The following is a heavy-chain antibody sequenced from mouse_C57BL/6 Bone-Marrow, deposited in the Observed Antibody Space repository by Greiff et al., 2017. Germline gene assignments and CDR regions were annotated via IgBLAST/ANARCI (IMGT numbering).Heavy chain of an antibody. CDR3: ARGRGLRRNYYAMDY. CDR2: INPNNGST. V-gene: IGHV1-22*01. CDR1: GYTFTDYN. J-gene: IGHJ4*01. Sequence: EVQLQQSGPELVKPGASVKMSCKASGYTFTDYNMHWVKQSHGKSLEWIGYINPNNGSTSYNQKFKGKATLTVNKSSSTAYMELRSLTSEDSAVYYCARGRGLRRNYYAMDYWGQGTSVTVSS. D-gene: IGHD2-4*01.